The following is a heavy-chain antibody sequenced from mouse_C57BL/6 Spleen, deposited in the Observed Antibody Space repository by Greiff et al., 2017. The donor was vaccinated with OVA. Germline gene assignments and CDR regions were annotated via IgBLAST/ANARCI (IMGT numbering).Heavy chain of an antibody. V-gene: IGHV5-4*01. CDR3: ARKGITTVVDYAMDY. CDR2: ISDGGSYT. Sequence: EVQGVESGGGLVKPGGSLKLSCAASGFTFSSYAMSWVRQTPEKRLEWVATISDGGSYTYYPDNVKGRFTISRDNAKNNLYLQMSHLKSEDTAMYYCARKGITTVVDYAMDYWGQGTSVTVSS. D-gene: IGHD1-1*01. J-gene: IGHJ4*01. CDR1: GFTFSSYA.